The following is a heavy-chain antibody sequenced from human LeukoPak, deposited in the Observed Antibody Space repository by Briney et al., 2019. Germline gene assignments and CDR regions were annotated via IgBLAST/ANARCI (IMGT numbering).Heavy chain of an antibody. D-gene: IGHD3-10*01. CDR2: INHSGST. Sequence: PSETLSLTCTVYGGSFSGYYWSWIRQPPGKVLEWIGEINHSGSTNYNPSLKSRVTISVDTSKNQFSLKLSSVTAADTAVYYCARRAGFRYYGSGSHLDYWGQGTLVTVSS. CDR3: ARRAGFRYYGSGSHLDY. CDR1: GGSFSGYY. J-gene: IGHJ4*02. V-gene: IGHV4-34*01.